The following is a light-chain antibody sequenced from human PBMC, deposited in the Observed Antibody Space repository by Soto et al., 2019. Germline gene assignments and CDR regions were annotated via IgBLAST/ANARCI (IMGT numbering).Light chain of an antibody. Sequence: EIVMTQSPATLSVSPGERATLPCRASQNISSNLAWYQQKPGQAPRLLIYGASARATGIPARFSGSGSGTEFTLTISSLQSEDFVVYYCQQYNIWPLTFAPGTKVDIK. CDR3: QQYNIWPLT. J-gene: IGKJ3*01. CDR1: QNISSN. CDR2: GAS. V-gene: IGKV3-15*01.